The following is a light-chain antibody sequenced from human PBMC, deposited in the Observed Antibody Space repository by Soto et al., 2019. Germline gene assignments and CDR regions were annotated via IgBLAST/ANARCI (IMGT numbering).Light chain of an antibody. CDR1: QSVSIY. Sequence: EIVLTQSPATLSLSPGERATLSCRASQSVSIYLAWYQQKSGQAPRLLIYDASNRATGIPARFSGSGSGTDFTLTISILEPEDCAVYYCQQRSNWLTFGGGTKVEIK. V-gene: IGKV3-11*01. J-gene: IGKJ4*01. CDR3: QQRSNWLT. CDR2: DAS.